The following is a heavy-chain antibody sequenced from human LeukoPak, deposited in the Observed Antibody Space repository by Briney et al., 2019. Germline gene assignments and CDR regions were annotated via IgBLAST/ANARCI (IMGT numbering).Heavy chain of an antibody. CDR2: ISTDSSTM. D-gene: IGHD4-17*01. CDR3: ARERDYGDYGLFGP. Sequence: GGSLRLSCAASGFTFSSYDMNWVRQAPGKGLEWVSYISTDSSTMYYADSVKGRFTISRDNSKNTLYLQMNSLRAEDTAVYYCARERDYGDYGLFGPWGQGTLVTVSS. J-gene: IGHJ5*02. V-gene: IGHV3-48*01. CDR1: GFTFSSYD.